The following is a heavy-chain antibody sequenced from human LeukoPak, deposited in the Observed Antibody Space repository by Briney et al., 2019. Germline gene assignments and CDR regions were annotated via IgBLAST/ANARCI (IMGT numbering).Heavy chain of an antibody. CDR3: GKTTVGYSSGQKPAWPVDY. V-gene: IGHV3-23*01. Sequence: GGSLRLSCEASGFTFGSHAMYWVRQAPGKGLEWVAGIFGSGGSPHYADPVKGRFTISRDNSRNTVYLQINSLRAEDTAVHYCGKTTVGYSSGQKPAWPVDYWGQGTLVTVSS. J-gene: IGHJ4*02. CDR2: IFGSGGSP. D-gene: IGHD5-18*01. CDR1: GFTFGSHA.